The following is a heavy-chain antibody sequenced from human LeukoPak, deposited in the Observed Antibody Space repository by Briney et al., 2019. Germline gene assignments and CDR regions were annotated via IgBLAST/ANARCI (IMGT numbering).Heavy chain of an antibody. CDR2: MNPNRGNT. V-gene: IGHV1-8*03. CDR3: ARGSSSGGDFDY. CDR1: GYTFTSYD. D-gene: IGHD6-19*01. Sequence: ASVKVSCKASGYTFTSYDINWVRQATGQGLEWMGWMNPNRGNTGYAQKFQGRVTITRNTSISTAYMELSSLRSEDMAVYYCARGSSSGGDFDYWGQGTLVTVSS. J-gene: IGHJ4*02.